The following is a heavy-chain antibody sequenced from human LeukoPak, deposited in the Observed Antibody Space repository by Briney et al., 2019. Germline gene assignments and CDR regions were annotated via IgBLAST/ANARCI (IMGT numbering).Heavy chain of an antibody. J-gene: IGHJ4*02. Sequence: PSETLSLTCSVSGDSMTNNYWSWIRQPPGKGLEWIGYVSYRGSTDYTPSLKGRVTVSLDTSKSQLSLQLNSVTAADTAVYYCARVGSGSSYYFDSWGQGTLVTVSS. V-gene: IGHV4-59*01. CDR1: GDSMTNNY. CDR3: ARVGSGSSYYFDS. CDR2: VSYRGST. D-gene: IGHD3-10*01.